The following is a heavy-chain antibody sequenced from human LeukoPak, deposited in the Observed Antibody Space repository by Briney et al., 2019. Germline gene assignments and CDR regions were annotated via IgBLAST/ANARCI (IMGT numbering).Heavy chain of an antibody. V-gene: IGHV3-30*02. Sequence: GGSLRLSCAASGFTFSSYGMHWVRQAPGKGLEWVAFIRYDGSNKYYADSVKGRFTISRDNSKNTLYLQMNSLRAEDTAVYYCATQGGIVGATTPHAFDIWGQGTMVTVSS. CDR3: ATQGGIVGATTPHAFDI. CDR2: IRYDGSNK. CDR1: GFTFSSYG. J-gene: IGHJ3*02. D-gene: IGHD1-26*01.